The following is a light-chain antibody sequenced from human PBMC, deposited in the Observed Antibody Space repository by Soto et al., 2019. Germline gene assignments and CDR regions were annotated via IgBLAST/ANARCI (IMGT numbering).Light chain of an antibody. CDR3: QVWDSRGV. CDR1: NIGSKS. V-gene: IGLV3-21*04. Sequence: SYELTQPPSVSVAPGKTARITCGGNNIGSKSVHWYQQKPGQAPVLGIYYDSDRPSGIPERFSGSNSGNTATLTISRVEAGDEADYYCQVWDSRGVFGGGTKLTVL. CDR2: YDS. J-gene: IGLJ2*01.